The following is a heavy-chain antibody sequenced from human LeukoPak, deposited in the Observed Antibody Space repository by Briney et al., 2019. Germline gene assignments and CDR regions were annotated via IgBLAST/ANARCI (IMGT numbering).Heavy chain of an antibody. CDR3: ARGLHGLRFLEWLLKGWFDP. CDR2: INPNSGGT. CDR1: GYTFTGYY. Sequence: ASVKVSCKASGYTFTGYYMHWVRQAPGQGLEWMGWINPNSGGTNYAQKFQGRVTMTRDTSISTVYMELSRLRSDDTAVYYCARGLHGLRFLEWLLKGWFDPWGQGTLVTVSS. D-gene: IGHD3-3*01. J-gene: IGHJ5*02. V-gene: IGHV1-2*02.